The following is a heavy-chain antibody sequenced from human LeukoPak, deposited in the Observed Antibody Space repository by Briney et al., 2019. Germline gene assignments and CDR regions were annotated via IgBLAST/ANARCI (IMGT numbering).Heavy chain of an antibody. V-gene: IGHV4-59*01. D-gene: IGHD3-10*01. CDR2: IYYSGST. Sequence: PSEAQSLTCTVSGGSISSYYWSWIRQPPGKGLEWIGYIYYSGSTNYNPSLKSRVTISVDTSKNQFSLKLSSVTAADTAVYYCARGGGSHRRSRTYYYYGMDVWGQGTTVTVSS. J-gene: IGHJ6*02. CDR1: GGSISSYY. CDR3: ARGGGSHRRSRTYYYYGMDV.